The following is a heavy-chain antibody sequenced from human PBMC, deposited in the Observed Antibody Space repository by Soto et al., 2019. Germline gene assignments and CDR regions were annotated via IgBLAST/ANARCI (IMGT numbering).Heavy chain of an antibody. CDR1: GYTFTSYY. CDR3: ARHCSNTSCYREAIDY. J-gene: IGHJ4*02. CDR2: INPSSGTT. D-gene: IGHD2-2*02. Sequence: ASVKVSCKASGYTFTSYYMHWVRQAPGQGLEWMGIINPSSGTTSYAQKFQGRVTMTRDTSTSTDYMELSSLRSEDTAVYYCARHCSNTSCYREAIDYWGQGTLVTVSS. V-gene: IGHV1-46*01.